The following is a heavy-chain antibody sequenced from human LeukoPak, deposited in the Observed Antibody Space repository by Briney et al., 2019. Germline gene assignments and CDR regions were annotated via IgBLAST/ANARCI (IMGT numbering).Heavy chain of an antibody. J-gene: IGHJ3*02. CDR3: ARDWVPPRNAFDI. V-gene: IGHV1-3*01. CDR1: GYTFTSYA. D-gene: IGHD3-16*01. CDR2: INAGNGNT. Sequence: ASVKVSCKASGYTFTSYAMHWVRQAPGQRLEWMGWINAGNGNTKYSQKFQGRVTITRDTSASTAYMGLSSLRSEDTAVYYCARDWVPPRNAFDIWGQGTMVTVSS.